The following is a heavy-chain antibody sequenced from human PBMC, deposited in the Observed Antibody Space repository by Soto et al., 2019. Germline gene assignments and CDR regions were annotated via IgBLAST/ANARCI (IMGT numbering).Heavy chain of an antibody. D-gene: IGHD1-26*01. CDR1: RFIFSDYT. V-gene: IGHV3-23*01. J-gene: IGHJ5*01. Sequence: DVQLLQSGGGLVQPGGSLTLSCAAPRFIFSDYTMNWVRQAPGKGLEWVSSISGSNTDRYYADSVKGRFIISRDNSKNTLYLQMNSLRDDDTAVYYCTKDAVSYNGKWDWFDSWGQGTLVTVSS. CDR3: TKDAVSYNGKWDWFDS. CDR2: ISGSNTDR.